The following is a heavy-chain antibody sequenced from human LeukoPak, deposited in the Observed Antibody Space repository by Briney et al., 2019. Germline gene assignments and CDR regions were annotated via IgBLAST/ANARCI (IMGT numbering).Heavy chain of an antibody. Sequence: SEPLSLTCTVSGGSISSSSYYWGWIRQPPGKGLEWIGTIYYSGSTYYNPSLKSRVTISVDTSKNQFSLKVSSVTAADTAVYYCARISGYRSNWSIDYWGQGTLVTVSS. D-gene: IGHD6-13*01. CDR3: ARISGYRSNWSIDY. J-gene: IGHJ4*02. CDR2: IYYSGST. V-gene: IGHV4-39*01. CDR1: GGSISSSSYY.